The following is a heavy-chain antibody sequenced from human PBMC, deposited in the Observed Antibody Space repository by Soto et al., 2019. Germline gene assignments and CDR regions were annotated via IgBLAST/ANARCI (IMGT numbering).Heavy chain of an antibody. V-gene: IGHV3-9*01. D-gene: IGHD4-17*01. CDR2: ISWNSGSI. CDR3: AKVYGDSQIGYFQH. Sequence: EVQLVESGGGLVQPGRSLRLSCAASGFTFDDYAMHWVRQAPGKGLEWVSGISWNSGSIGYADSVKGRFTISRDNAKNSLYLQMNSLRAEDTALYYCAKVYGDSQIGYFQHWGQGTLVTVSS. J-gene: IGHJ1*01. CDR1: GFTFDDYA.